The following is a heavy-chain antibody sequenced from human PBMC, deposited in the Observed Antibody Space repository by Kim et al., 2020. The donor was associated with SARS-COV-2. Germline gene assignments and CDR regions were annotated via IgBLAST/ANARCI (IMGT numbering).Heavy chain of an antibody. J-gene: IGHJ6*03. V-gene: IGHV3-21*01. Sequence: GGSLRLSCAASDFDFSTYTMNWVRQAPGKGLEWVSVTSFTGSYTSYADSVKGRFTISRDNAKKSLYLQMNSLRAEDTAVYFCARVYSPGDPVRGPTYYNYDCMDGWGKGTTVTVSS. CDR1: DFDFSTYT. CDR3: ARVYSPGDPVRGPTYYNYDCMDG. CDR2: TSFTGSYT. D-gene: IGHD3-10*01.